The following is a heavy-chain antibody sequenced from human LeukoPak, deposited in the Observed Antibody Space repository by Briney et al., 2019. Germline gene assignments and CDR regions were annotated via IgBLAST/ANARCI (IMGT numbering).Heavy chain of an antibody. V-gene: IGHV3-21*01. J-gene: IGHJ3*02. Sequence: PGGSLRLSCAASGFTFSSYSMNWVRQAPGKGLEWVSSISSSSSFIYYADSVKGRFTISRDNAKNSLYLQMNSLRAEDTAVYYCARDYRCSSTSCSPGAFDIWGQGTMVTVSS. CDR3: ARDYRCSSTSCSPGAFDI. D-gene: IGHD2-2*01. CDR1: GFTFSSYS. CDR2: ISSSSSFI.